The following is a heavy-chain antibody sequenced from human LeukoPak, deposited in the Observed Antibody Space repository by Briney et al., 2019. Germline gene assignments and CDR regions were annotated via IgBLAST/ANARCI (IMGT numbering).Heavy chain of an antibody. V-gene: IGHV1-2*02. Sequence: VASVKVSCKASGYTFTGYYMHWVRQAPGQGLEWMGWINPNSGGTNYAQKFQGRVTMTRDTSISTAYMELSSLRSEDTAVYYCARDSDYDFWSGYYGWFDPWGQGTLVTVSS. J-gene: IGHJ5*02. CDR1: GYTFTGYY. CDR3: ARDSDYDFWSGYYGWFDP. D-gene: IGHD3-3*01. CDR2: INPNSGGT.